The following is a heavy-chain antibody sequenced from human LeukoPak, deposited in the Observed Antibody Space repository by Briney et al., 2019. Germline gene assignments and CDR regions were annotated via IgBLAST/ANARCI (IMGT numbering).Heavy chain of an antibody. J-gene: IGHJ3*01. CDR3: ARERNYGDYGNAFDV. CDR1: GYTFTDYY. V-gene: IGHV1-2*02. Sequence: AAVKVSCKACGYTFTDYYIHWMRQAPGQGREGMVWINPKRGVATYAQKFQGRVPMTRDTSITTASMEMARLRSDDTTIYYCARERNYGDYGNAFDVWGQGTKVTVSS. D-gene: IGHD4-17*01. CDR2: INPKRGVA.